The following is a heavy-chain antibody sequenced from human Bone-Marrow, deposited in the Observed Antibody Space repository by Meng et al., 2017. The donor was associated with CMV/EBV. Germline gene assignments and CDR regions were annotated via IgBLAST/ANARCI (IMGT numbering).Heavy chain of an antibody. J-gene: IGHJ4*02. Sequence: GESLKISCVGSGFTFSNYWMSWIRQAPGKGLEWVAHIKTDGSERFHVHSVEGRFTISKDNAKNSVYLQMNYLRAEDTAVYYCARGYFDYWGQGTLVTVSS. CDR3: ARGYFDY. CDR1: GFTFSNYW. V-gene: IGHV3-7*01. D-gene: IGHD3-9*01. CDR2: IKTDGSER.